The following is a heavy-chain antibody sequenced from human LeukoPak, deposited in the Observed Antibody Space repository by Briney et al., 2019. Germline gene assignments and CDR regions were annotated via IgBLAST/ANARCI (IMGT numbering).Heavy chain of an antibody. CDR1: GFTFSSYG. V-gene: IGHV3-33*01. J-gene: IGHJ4*02. CDR2: IWYDGSNK. Sequence: GRSLRLSCAASGFTFSSYGMHWVRQAPGKGLEWVAVIWYDGSNKYYADSVKGRFTISRDNSKNTLYLQMNSLRAEDTAVYYCARGITGTTGFDYWGQGTLVTASS. CDR3: ARGITGTTGFDY. D-gene: IGHD1-7*01.